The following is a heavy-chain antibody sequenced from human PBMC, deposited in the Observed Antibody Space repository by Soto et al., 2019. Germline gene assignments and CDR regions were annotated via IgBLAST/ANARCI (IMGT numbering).Heavy chain of an antibody. D-gene: IGHD6-13*01. V-gene: IGHV4-59*01. Sequence: SETLSLTCSVSGDSISSYYWSWIRQPPGKGLEWIGYIYYSGSTNYNPSLKSRVTISVDTSKNQFSLKLSSVTAADTAVYYCATVRSRWNIDYWGQGTLVTVSS. J-gene: IGHJ4*02. CDR2: IYYSGST. CDR1: GDSISSYY. CDR3: ATVRSRWNIDY.